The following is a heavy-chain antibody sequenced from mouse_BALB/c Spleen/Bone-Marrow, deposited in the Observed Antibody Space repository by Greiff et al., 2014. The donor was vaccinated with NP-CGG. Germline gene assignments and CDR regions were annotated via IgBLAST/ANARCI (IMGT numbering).Heavy chain of an antibody. D-gene: IGHD2-3*01. V-gene: IGHV3-1*02. J-gene: IGHJ4*01. CDR3: ARQNDGYLYYAMDY. CDR2: IHYSGTT. CDR1: GYSITSGYS. Sequence: QLXXXGPDLVKPSQSLSLTCTVTGYSITSGYSWHWIRQFPGNKLEWMGYIHYSGTTNYNPSLKSRISITRDTSKNQFFLQLNSVTSDDTATYYCARQNDGYLYYAMDYWGQGTSVTVSS.